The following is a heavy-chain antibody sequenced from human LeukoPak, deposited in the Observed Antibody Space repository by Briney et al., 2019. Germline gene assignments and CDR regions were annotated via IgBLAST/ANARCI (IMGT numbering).Heavy chain of an antibody. CDR1: GFSLSKYW. D-gene: IGHD4-23*01. V-gene: IGHV3-74*01. J-gene: IGHJ3*02. Sequence: PGGSLRLSCAASGFSLSKYWMHRVRQAPGKGLVWVSRIYSDGSSTSYADSVKGRFTISRDNAKNTLYLQMNSLRAEDTAVYYCARTFDYGGNSFAFDIWGQGTMVTVSS. CDR3: ARTFDYGGNSFAFDI. CDR2: IYSDGSST.